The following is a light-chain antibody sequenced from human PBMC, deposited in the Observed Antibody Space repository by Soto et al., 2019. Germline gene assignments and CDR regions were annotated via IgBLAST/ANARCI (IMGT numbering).Light chain of an antibody. Sequence: DVVMTQSPLSLPVTLGQPASISCKSSQSLVYSDGNTYLNWFQQGPGQSPRRLIHRISNRDSGVPDRFSGSGSGTDFTLKISRVEAEDVGVYYCMQGSHWPPGTFGQGTKVDIK. CDR1: QSLVYSDGNTY. J-gene: IGKJ1*01. CDR3: MQGSHWPPGT. CDR2: RIS. V-gene: IGKV2-30*01.